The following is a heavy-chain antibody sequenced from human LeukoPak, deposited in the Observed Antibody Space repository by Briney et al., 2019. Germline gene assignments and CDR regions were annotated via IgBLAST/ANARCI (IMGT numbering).Heavy chain of an antibody. V-gene: IGHV4-38-2*02. D-gene: IGHD3-22*01. CDR2: IYHTGST. J-gene: IGHJ4*02. Sequence: SETLSLTCTVSGYSISSGYYWGWIRQPPGMGLEWIGSIYHTGSTYYNPSLKSRVTISVDTSKNQFSLKLSSVTAADTAVYYCARVPSTNYYDSSGYWGYFDYWGQGTLVTASS. CDR1: GYSISSGYY. CDR3: ARVPSTNYYDSSGYWGYFDY.